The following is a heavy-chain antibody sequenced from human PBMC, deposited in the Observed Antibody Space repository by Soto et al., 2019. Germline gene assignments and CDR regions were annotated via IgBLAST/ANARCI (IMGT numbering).Heavy chain of an antibody. V-gene: IGHV1-69*13. Sequence: SVKVSCKASGGTFSSYAISWVRQAPGQGLEWMGGIIPIFGTANYAQKFQGRVTITADESTSTAYMELSSLRSEDTAVYYCARFTYYYDSSGYYRPQPLDYWGQGTLVTVSS. CDR2: IIPIFGTA. D-gene: IGHD3-22*01. CDR1: GGTFSSYA. J-gene: IGHJ4*02. CDR3: ARFTYYYDSSGYYRPQPLDY.